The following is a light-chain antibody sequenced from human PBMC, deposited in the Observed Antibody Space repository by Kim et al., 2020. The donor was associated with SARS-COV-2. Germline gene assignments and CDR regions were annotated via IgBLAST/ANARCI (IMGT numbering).Light chain of an antibody. CDR1: SLRSFY. J-gene: IGLJ2*01. CDR3: NSRDTSGNYMV. CDR2: AEN. Sequence: ALGQTVRITCQGDSLRSFYTSWYQQKPGQAPVLVIYAENSRPSGIPDRFSGSTSGNTASLTIAGAQAEDEADYFCNSRDTSGNYMVFGGGTQLTVL. V-gene: IGLV3-19*01.